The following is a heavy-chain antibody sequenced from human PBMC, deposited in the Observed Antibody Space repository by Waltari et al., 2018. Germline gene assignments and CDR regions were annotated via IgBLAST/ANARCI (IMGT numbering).Heavy chain of an antibody. CDR3: ARQLRFVDWIPRYFDS. V-gene: IGHV4-39*01. Sequence: QMELQESGPRLVKPSETLSLTCNVSGDSISGSRNYWAWLRQPPGKNLQWFGRIYYSGTPSSNPSLKGRFAISVDTSRNQFSLNVNSVTAADTGIYYCARQLRFVDWIPRYFDSWGRGTLATVSS. CDR1: GDSISGSRNY. D-gene: IGHD3-3*01. CDR2: IYYSGTP. J-gene: IGHJ4*02.